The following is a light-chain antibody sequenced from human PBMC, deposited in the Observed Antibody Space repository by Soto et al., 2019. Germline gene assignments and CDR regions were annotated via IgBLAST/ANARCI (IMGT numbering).Light chain of an antibody. CDR2: SNN. CDR3: AAWHDSLNGFV. Sequence: QSVLTQPPSASGTPGQRVTISCSGSDSNIGSNSVNWYQQLPGTAPKLLIHSNNKWPSGVPDRFSGSKSGTSGFLAISGLQSEDEADYFCAAWHDSLNGFVFGGGTTVTVL. J-gene: IGLJ1*01. CDR1: DSNIGSNS. V-gene: IGLV1-44*01.